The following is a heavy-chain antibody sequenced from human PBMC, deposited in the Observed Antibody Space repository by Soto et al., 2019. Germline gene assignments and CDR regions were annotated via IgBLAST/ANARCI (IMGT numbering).Heavy chain of an antibody. J-gene: IGHJ4*02. CDR3: ARDYSYACNY. CDR1: GFTFSSFA. D-gene: IGHD3-16*01. CDR2: ISSSGGTT. Sequence: EVQLLESGGGLVQPGGSLRLSCAVSGFTFSSFAMSWVRQAPGKGLEWVSVISSSGGTTYYADSVKGRFTISRDNSKNTLYLQRNSLRAEDTAVYYCARDYSYACNYWCQGTLVTVSS. V-gene: IGHV3-23*01.